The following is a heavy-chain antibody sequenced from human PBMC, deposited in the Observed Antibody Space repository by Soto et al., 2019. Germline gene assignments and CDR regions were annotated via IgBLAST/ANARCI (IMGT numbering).Heavy chain of an antibody. CDR3: ARGPDSSSWYAEYNWFDP. CDR1: GGSISSYY. CDR2: IYYSGST. V-gene: IGHV4-59*01. J-gene: IGHJ5*02. D-gene: IGHD6-13*01. Sequence: NPSETLSLTCTVSGGSISSYYWSWIRQPPGKGLEWIGYIYYSGSTNYNPSLKSRVTISVDTSKNQFSLKLSSVTAADTAVYYCARGPDSSSWYAEYNWFDPWGQGTLVTV.